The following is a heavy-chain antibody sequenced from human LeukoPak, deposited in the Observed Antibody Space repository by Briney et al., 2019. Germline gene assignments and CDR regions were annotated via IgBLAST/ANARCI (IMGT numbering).Heavy chain of an antibody. CDR1: GGSISSSSYY. Sequence: PSETLSLTCTVSGGSISSSSYYWGWIRQPPGKGLEWIGGIYYSGSTYYNPSLKSRVTISVDTSKNQFSLKLSSVTAADTAVYYCARHVLRFLDVYMDVWGKGTTVTVSS. CDR2: IYYSGST. J-gene: IGHJ6*03. D-gene: IGHD3-3*01. CDR3: ARHVLRFLDVYMDV. V-gene: IGHV4-39*01.